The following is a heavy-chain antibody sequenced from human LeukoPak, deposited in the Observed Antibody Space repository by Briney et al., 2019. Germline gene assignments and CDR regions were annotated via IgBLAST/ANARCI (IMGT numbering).Heavy chain of an antibody. Sequence: PSETLSLTCAVSGYSISSGYYWGWIRQPPGKGLEWIGSIYHSGSTYYNPSLKSRVTISVDTSKNQFSLKLSSVTAADTAVYYCAGSITMVRGPSVSYYGMDVWGKGTTVTVSS. CDR1: GYSISSGYY. CDR2: IYHSGST. D-gene: IGHD3-10*01. V-gene: IGHV4-38-2*01. J-gene: IGHJ6*04. CDR3: AGSITMVRGPSVSYYGMDV.